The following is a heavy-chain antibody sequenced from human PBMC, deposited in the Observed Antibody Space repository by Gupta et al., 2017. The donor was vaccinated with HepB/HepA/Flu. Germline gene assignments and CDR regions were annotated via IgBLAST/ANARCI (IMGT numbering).Heavy chain of an antibody. CDR3: ARAFGRHYYYYMDV. J-gene: IGHJ6*03. D-gene: IGHD1-14*01. Sequence: KFQGRVTITADESTSTAYMELSSLRSEDTAVYYCARAFGRHYYYYMDVWGKGTTVTVSS. V-gene: IGHV1-69*01.